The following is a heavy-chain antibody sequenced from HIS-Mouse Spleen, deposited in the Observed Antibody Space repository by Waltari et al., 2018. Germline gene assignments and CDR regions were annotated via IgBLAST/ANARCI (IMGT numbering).Heavy chain of an antibody. CDR1: GFAFSSYG. V-gene: IGHV3-30*18. D-gene: IGHD1-26*01. Sequence: VQLVASGGGVVQPGRALRASFGALGFAFSSYGMNWVPQAPGKGLEWLAVISYDGSNKYYADSVKRRFTISRDNSKNTLYLQMNSLRAEDTAVYYCAKDRGSPLYFDYWGQGTLVTVSS. CDR2: ISYDGSNK. J-gene: IGHJ4*02. CDR3: AKDRGSPLYFDY.